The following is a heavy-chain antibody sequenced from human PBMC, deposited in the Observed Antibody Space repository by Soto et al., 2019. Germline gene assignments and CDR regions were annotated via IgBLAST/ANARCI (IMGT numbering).Heavy chain of an antibody. CDR2: ISWNSGSI. CDR1: GFTFDDYA. J-gene: IGHJ4*02. V-gene: IGHV3-9*01. CDR3: AKDRQDYGDYAFDY. Sequence: TGGSLRLSCGASGFTFDDYAMHWVRQAPGKGLEWVSGISWNSGSIGYADSVKGRFTISRDNAKNSLYLQMNSLRAEDTALYYCAKDRQDYGDYAFDYWGQGTLVTVSS. D-gene: IGHD4-17*01.